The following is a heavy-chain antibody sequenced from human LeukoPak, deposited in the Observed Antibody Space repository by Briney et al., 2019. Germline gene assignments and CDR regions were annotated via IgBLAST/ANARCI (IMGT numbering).Heavy chain of an antibody. Sequence: PGGSLRLSCAASGFTFSSYSMNWVRQAPGKGLEWVSFISKSSIYIHYADSVKGRFTISRDNAKNSLYLQMSSLSADDTAIHYCARSHDPAAAGTLDYWCQGTLVTVSS. CDR3: ARSHDPAAAGTLDY. CDR1: GFTFSSYS. D-gene: IGHD6-13*01. CDR2: ISKSSIYI. V-gene: IGHV3-21*04. J-gene: IGHJ4*02.